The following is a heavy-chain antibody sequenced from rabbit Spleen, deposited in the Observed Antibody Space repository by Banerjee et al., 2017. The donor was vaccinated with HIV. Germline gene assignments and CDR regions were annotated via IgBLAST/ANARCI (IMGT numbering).Heavy chain of an antibody. CDR3: ARDLVGVIGWNFYL. D-gene: IGHD1-1*01. J-gene: IGHJ4*01. CDR1: GFSYSGGYD. CDR2: IYTGHGGT. Sequence: QSLEESGGDLVKPGASLTLTCKASGFSYSGGYDMCWVRQAPGKGLEWIACIYTGHGGTYYASWARGRFTISKTSSTTVTLQMTSLTVADTATYFCARDLVGVIGWNFYLWGPGTLVTVS. V-gene: IGHV1S40*01.